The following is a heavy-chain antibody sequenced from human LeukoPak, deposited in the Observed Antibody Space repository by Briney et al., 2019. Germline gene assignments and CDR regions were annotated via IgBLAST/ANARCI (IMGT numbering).Heavy chain of an antibody. CDR1: GRSIGSSSYY. D-gene: IGHD6-13*01. Sequence: SETLSLTCTVSGRSIGSSSYYWDWIRQSPGKGLEWVGSIYYSGSTYYNPSLKSRVTISVDTSKNQFSLMLSSVTAADTAVYYCARRRIAAAGTDYWGLGTLVTVSS. CDR3: ARRRIAAAGTDY. V-gene: IGHV4-39*01. J-gene: IGHJ4*02. CDR2: IYYSGST.